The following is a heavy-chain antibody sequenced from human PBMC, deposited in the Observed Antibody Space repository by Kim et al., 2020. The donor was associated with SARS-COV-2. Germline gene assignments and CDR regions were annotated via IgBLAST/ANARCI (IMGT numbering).Heavy chain of an antibody. D-gene: IGHD3-10*01. J-gene: IGHJ3*02. CDR3: ATAGNGLGVGGYDAFDI. Sequence: LKSRVTISVATSKTQFSLKLSSVTAADTAVYYCATAGNGLGVGGYDAFDIWGQGTMVTVSS. V-gene: IGHV4-30-2*04.